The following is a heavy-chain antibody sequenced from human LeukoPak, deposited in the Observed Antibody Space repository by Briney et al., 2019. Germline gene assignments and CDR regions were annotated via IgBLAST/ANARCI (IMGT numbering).Heavy chain of an antibody. J-gene: IGHJ6*02. CDR3: ARELQLWFRETYYYYGMDV. D-gene: IGHD3-10*01. CDR1: GFTFSSYW. V-gene: IGHV3-74*01. CDR2: INSDGSST. Sequence: QPGGSLRLSCAASGFTFSSYWMHWVRQAPGKGLVWVSRINSDGSSTSYADSVKGRFTISRDNAKNSLYLQMNSLRAEDTAVYYCARELQLWFRETYYYYGMDVWGQGTTVTVSS.